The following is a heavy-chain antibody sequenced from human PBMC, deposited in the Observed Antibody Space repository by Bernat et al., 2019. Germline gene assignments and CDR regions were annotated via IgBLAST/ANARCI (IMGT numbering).Heavy chain of an antibody. V-gene: IGHV3-53*05. CDR3: ARDSSPTTVTTFGDALDI. CDR2: IYSGGRT. CDR1: GIIVSSNY. D-gene: IGHD3-16*01. J-gene: IGHJ3*02. Sequence: EVQLVETGGDLIQPGGSLRLSCAASGIIVSSNYMSWIRQAPGKGLEWVSVIYSGGRTYYADSVKGRFTISRDNSKNTVYLQMNSLRVDDTAVYYCARDSSPTTVTTFGDALDIWGQGTVVTVPS.